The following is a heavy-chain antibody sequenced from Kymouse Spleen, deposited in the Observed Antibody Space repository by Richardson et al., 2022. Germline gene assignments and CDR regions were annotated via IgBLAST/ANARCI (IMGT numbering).Heavy chain of an antibody. CDR2: IKSKTDGGTT. J-gene: IGHJ4*02. CDR3: TSMVRGVIPFDY. CDR1: GFTFSNAW. V-gene: IGHV3-15*01. Sequence: EVQLVESGGGLVKPGGSLRLSCAASGFTFSNAWMSWVRQAPGKGLEWVGRIKSKTDGGTTDYAAPVKGRFTISRDDSKNTLYLQMNSLKTEDTAVYYCTSMVRGVIPFDYWGQGTLVTVSS. D-gene: IGHD3-10*01.